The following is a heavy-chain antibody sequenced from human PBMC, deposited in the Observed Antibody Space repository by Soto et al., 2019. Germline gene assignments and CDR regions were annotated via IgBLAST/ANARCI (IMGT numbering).Heavy chain of an antibody. V-gene: IGHV4-30-2*01. CDR3: VRDVAVRGAMGWFEP. CDR2: TYQSGST. Sequence: SETLSLTCALTGDSISSGSYTWNWIRQPPGKGLEWIGFTYQSGSTFYNASLKGRVTITVDTSKNQFSLRLTSVTAADTAVYYCVRDVAVRGAMGWFEPWGQGTLFNVYS. J-gene: IGHJ5*02. D-gene: IGHD3-10*01. CDR1: GDSISSGSYT.